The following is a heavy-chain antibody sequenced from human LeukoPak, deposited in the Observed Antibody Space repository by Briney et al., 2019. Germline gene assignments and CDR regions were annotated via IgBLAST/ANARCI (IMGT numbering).Heavy chain of an antibody. J-gene: IGHJ4*02. D-gene: IGHD3-22*01. CDR2: IIPIFGTA. CDR3: ARDRPIYYDSSGYYYFDY. Sequence: ASVKVSCKASGGTFSSYAISWVRQAPGQGLKWMGRIIPIFGTANYAQKFQGRVTITTDESTSTAYTELSSLRSEDTAVYYCARDRPIYYDSSGYYYFDYWGQGTLVTVSS. CDR1: GGTFSSYA. V-gene: IGHV1-69*05.